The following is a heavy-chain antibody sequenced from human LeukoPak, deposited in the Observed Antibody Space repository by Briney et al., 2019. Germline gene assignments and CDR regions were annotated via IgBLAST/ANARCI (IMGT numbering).Heavy chain of an antibody. J-gene: IGHJ6*03. Sequence: PGGSLRLSCAASGFTFSSYAMSWVRQAPGKGLEWVSAISGSGGSTYYADSVKGRFAISRDNSKNTLYLQMNSLKTEDTAVYYCTTDRDEADYYYYMDVWGKGTTVTVSS. CDR3: TTDRDEADYYYYMDV. CDR1: GFTFSSYA. V-gene: IGHV3-23*01. D-gene: IGHD3-10*01. CDR2: ISGSGGST.